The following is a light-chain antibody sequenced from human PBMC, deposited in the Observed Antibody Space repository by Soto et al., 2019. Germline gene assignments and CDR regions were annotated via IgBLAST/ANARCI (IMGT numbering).Light chain of an antibody. V-gene: IGLV1-44*01. J-gene: IGLJ1*01. Sequence: QSALTQPPSASGTPGQRVTISCSGGSSNIGSNTVNWYQQLPGTAPNLLIYSNNQRSSGVPDRFSGSKSGTSASLAISGLQSEDEADYSCAAWDDSLNAYVFGTGTKVTVL. CDR3: AAWDDSLNAYV. CDR2: SNN. CDR1: SSNIGSNT.